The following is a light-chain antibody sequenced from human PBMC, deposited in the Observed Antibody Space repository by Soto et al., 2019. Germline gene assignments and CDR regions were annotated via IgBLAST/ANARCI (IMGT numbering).Light chain of an antibody. CDR1: QSISSW. V-gene: IGKV1-5*03. CDR3: QQYNSYPWT. J-gene: IGKJ1*01. Sequence: DIQMTQSPSTLSASVGDRVTITCRASQSISSWLAWYQQKPGKAPKLLIYKASSLESGVPSRFSGSGSGTEFPLTISSRQPDDVATYYCQQYNSYPWTFGQGTKVEIK. CDR2: KAS.